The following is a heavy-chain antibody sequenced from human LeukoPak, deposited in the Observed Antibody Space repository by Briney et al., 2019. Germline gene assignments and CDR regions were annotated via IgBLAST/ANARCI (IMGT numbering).Heavy chain of an antibody. J-gene: IGHJ6*03. CDR1: GGSISSYY. CDR2: INHSGST. V-gene: IGHV4-34*01. D-gene: IGHD3-3*01. Sequence: PSETLSLTCTVSGGSISSYYWSWIRQPPGKGLEWIGEINHSGSTYYNPSLKSRVTISVDTSKNQFSLKLSSVTAADTAVYYCARGSPHYDFWSGYYYYYYMDVWGKGTTVTVSS. CDR3: ARGSPHYDFWSGYYYYYYMDV.